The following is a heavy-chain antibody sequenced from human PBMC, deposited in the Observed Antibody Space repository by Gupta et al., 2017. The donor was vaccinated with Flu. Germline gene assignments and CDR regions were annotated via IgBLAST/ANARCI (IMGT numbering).Heavy chain of an antibody. CDR2: MNPNSCNT. D-gene: IGHD3-3*01. CDR3: ARVDFPSDP. Sequence: QVQLVQSRAEVKKPEASVKVSCKASGYTFSSYELTWVRQAAGRGLEWMGWMNPNSCNTGYEQKFQVRVTMTRTTSICTAYMELSSLRYEDTAVYYCARVDFPSDPWGQGTLVTVSS. V-gene: IGHV1-8*02. CDR1: GYTFSSYE. J-gene: IGHJ5*02.